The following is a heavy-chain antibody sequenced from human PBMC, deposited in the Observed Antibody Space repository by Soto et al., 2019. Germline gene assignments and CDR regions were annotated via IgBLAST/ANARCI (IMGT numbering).Heavy chain of an antibody. CDR1: GFTFSSYW. J-gene: IGHJ3*01. V-gene: IGHV3-74*01. D-gene: IGHD3-10*01. CDR2: IKTDGSST. CDR3: ARGVRGHYGFDV. Sequence: EVQLVESGGGLVQPGGSLRLSCAASGFTFSSYWMHWVRQAPGKGLVWVSRIKTDGSSTNYAYSVKGRFTISRDNAKNPVYLHMKRLRAEHPGVFYCARGVRGHYGFDVWGQGTVVTVSS.